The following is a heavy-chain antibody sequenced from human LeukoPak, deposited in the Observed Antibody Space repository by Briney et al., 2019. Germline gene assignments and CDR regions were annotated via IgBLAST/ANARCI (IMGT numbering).Heavy chain of an antibody. CDR1: GFTVSSNY. CDR3: ARYSGSYYFFDY. V-gene: IGHV3-66*01. CDR2: IYSGGST. Sequence: GGSLRLSCAASGFTVSSNYMSWVRQAPGKGREWVSVIYSGGSTYYADSVKGRFTISRDNSKNTLYLQMNSLRAEDTAVYYCARYSGSYYFFDYWGQGTLVTVSS. D-gene: IGHD1-26*01. J-gene: IGHJ4*02.